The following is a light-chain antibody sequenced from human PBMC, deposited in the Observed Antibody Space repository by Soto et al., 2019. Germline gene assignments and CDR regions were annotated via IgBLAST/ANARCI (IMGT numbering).Light chain of an antibody. CDR1: QSVSSNY. Sequence: EIVLTQSPATLSLSPGERATLSCGASQSVSSNYVAWYQQRPGLAPRLLIYDASDRATGIPDRFSGSGSRTDFTLTISRLEPEDFAVYYCQQYGSSPRTFGQGTKVEIK. J-gene: IGKJ1*01. V-gene: IGKV3D-20*01. CDR3: QQYGSSPRT. CDR2: DAS.